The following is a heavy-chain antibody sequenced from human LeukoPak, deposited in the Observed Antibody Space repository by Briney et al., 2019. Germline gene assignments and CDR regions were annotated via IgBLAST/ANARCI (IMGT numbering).Heavy chain of an antibody. V-gene: IGHV1-46*01. Sequence: ASVKVSCKASGYTFTSYGISWGRQAPGQGPEWMGMINPSGGSTSYAQKFQGRVTMTRDTSTSTVYMELSSLRSEDTAVYYCARSGLTGLFDYWGRGTLVTVSS. D-gene: IGHD7-27*01. CDR2: INPSGGST. J-gene: IGHJ4*02. CDR1: GYTFTSYG. CDR3: ARSGLTGLFDY.